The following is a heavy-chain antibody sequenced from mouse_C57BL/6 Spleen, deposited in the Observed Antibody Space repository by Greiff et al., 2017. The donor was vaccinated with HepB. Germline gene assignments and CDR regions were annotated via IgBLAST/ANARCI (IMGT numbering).Heavy chain of an antibody. V-gene: IGHV5-4*03. D-gene: IGHD2-1*01. CDR1: GFTFSSYA. CDR3: ARIGSTMVTTRYFDY. J-gene: IGHJ2*01. CDR2: ISDGGSYT. Sequence: EVKVVESGGGLVKPGGSLKLSCAASGFTFSSYAMSWVRQTPEKRLEWVATISDGGSYTYYPDNVKGRFTISRDNAKNNLYLQMSHLKSEDTAMYYCARIGSTMVTTRYFDYWGQGTTLTVSS.